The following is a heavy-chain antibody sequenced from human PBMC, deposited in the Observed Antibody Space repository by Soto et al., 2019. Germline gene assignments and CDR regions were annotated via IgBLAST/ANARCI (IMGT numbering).Heavy chain of an antibody. D-gene: IGHD1-1*01. CDR2: ISGSGGST. V-gene: IGHV3-23*01. Sequence: PGGSLRLSCAASGFPFSGYAMSWVRQAPGKGLEWVSAISGSGGSTYYADSVKGRFTISRDNSKNTLYLQMNSLRAEDTAVYYCAKDELAWSSYYYYMDVWGKGTTVTVSS. CDR1: GFPFSGYA. CDR3: AKDELAWSSYYYYMDV. J-gene: IGHJ6*03.